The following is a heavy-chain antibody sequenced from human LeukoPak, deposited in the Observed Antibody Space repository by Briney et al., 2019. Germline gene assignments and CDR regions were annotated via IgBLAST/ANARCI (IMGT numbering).Heavy chain of an antibody. CDR3: ARAAAAGTLFDY. D-gene: IGHD6-13*01. V-gene: IGHV4-30-2*01. CDR1: GGSISSGGYS. Sequence: SQTLSLTCAVSGGSISSGGYSWSWIRQPPGKGLEWIGYIYHSGSTYYNPSLKSRVIISVDRSKNQFSLKLSSVTAADTAVYYCARAAAAGTLFDYWDQGTLVTVSS. CDR2: IYHSGST. J-gene: IGHJ4*02.